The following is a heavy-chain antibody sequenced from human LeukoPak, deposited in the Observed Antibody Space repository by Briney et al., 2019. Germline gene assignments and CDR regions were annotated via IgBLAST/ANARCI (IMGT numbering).Heavy chain of an antibody. D-gene: IGHD3-10*01. CDR1: GFTFSSYS. V-gene: IGHV3-21*01. CDR2: ISSSSSYI. CDR3: ARSSGYGSGSYVK. J-gene: IGHJ4*02. Sequence: GGSLRLSCAASGFTFSSYSMNWFRQAPGKGLDWVSSISSSSSYIYYADSVKGRFTISRDNAKNSLYLQMNSLRAEGTAVYYCARSSGYGSGSYVKWGQGTLVTVSS.